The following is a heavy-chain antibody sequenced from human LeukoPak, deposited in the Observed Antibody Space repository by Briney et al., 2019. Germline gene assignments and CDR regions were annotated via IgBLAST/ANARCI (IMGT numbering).Heavy chain of an antibody. V-gene: IGHV4-59*08. D-gene: IGHD3-22*01. J-gene: IGHJ3*02. CDR3: ARVGGYPLSAFDI. Sequence: SETLSLTCTVSGGSIRSYYWSWIRQPPGKGLEWIGYIYYSESANYNPSLKGRITISLDTSKNHFSLKLNSVTAADTAVYYCARVGGYPLSAFDIWGQGTMVTVSS. CDR2: IYYSESA. CDR1: GGSIRSYY.